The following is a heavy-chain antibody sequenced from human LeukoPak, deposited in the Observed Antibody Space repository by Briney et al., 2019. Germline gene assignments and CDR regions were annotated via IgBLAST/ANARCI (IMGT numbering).Heavy chain of an antibody. CDR1: GFTFSSYG. J-gene: IGHJ4*02. V-gene: IGHV3-30*02. CDR2: IRYDGSNK. CDR3: AKDGVTLAAVAPHYFDY. D-gene: IGHD6-13*01. Sequence: PGGSLRLSCAASGFTFSSYGMHWVRQAPGKGLEWVAFIRYDGSNKYYADSVKGRFTISRDNSKNTLYLQMNSLRAEDTAVYYCAKDGVTLAAVAPHYFDYWGQGTLVTVSS.